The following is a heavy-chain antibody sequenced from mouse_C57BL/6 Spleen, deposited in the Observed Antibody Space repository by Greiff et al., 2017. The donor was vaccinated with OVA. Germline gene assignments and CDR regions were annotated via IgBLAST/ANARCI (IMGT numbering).Heavy chain of an antibody. CDR1: GFTFSDYG. Sequence: EVHLVESGGGLVKPGGSLKLSCAASGFTFSDYGMHWVRQAPEKGLEWVAYISSGSSTIYYADTVKGRFTISRDNAKNTLFLQMTSLRSEDTAMYYCARGAGSSYGYFDVWGTGTTVTVSS. V-gene: IGHV5-17*01. D-gene: IGHD3-3*01. CDR3: ARGAGSSYGYFDV. CDR2: ISSGSSTI. J-gene: IGHJ1*03.